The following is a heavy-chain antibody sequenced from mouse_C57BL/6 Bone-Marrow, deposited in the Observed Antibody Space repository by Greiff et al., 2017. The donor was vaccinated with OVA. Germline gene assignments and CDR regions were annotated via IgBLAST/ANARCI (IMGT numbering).Heavy chain of an antibody. CDR3: TRGAY. V-gene: IGHV1-5*01. Sequence: EVQLQQSGTVLARPGASVKMSCKPSGYTFTSYWMHWVKQRPGQGLEWIGAIYPGNSDTSYNQKFKGKAKLTAVTSASTAYMELSSLTNEDSAVYYCTRGAYWGQGTLVTVSA. CDR2: IYPGNSDT. CDR1: GYTFTSYW. J-gene: IGHJ3*01.